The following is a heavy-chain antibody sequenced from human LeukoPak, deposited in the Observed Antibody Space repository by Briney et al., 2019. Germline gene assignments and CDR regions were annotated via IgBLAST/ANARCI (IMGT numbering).Heavy chain of an antibody. CDR2: INHSGST. Sequence: SETLSLTCAVYGGSFSGYYWSWIRQLPGKGLEWIGEINHSGSTNYNPSLKSRVTISVDTSKNQFSLKLSSVTAADTAVYYCGANPAVVPAAMPGIPYYYYGMDVWGQGTTVTVSS. CDR1: GGSFSGYY. D-gene: IGHD2-2*01. V-gene: IGHV4-34*01. J-gene: IGHJ6*02. CDR3: GANPAVVPAAMPGIPYYYYGMDV.